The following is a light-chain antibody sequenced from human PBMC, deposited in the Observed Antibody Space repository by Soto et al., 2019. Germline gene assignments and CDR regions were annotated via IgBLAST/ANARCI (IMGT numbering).Light chain of an antibody. V-gene: IGKV3-20*01. CDR1: QSVSSSY. CDR3: QQYRSSLLT. Sequence: EIVLTQSPGTLSLSPGERATRSCRASQSVSSSYLAWYQQKPGQAPRLLIYGASSRATGIPDRFSGSGSGTDFTLTISRLEPEDFAVYYCQQYRSSLLTFGGGTKVEIK. J-gene: IGKJ4*01. CDR2: GAS.